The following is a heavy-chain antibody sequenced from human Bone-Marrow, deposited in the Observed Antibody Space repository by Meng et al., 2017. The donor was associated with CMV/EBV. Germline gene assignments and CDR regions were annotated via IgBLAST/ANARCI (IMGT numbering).Heavy chain of an antibody. Sequence: GESLKISCKGSGYSFTGYWIGWVRQMPGKGLEWMGIIYPGDSDTRYSPSFQGQVTISADKSISTAYLQWSSLKASDTAMYYCARSIVVVPAAGAFDIWGQGTMVTVAS. CDR2: IYPGDSDT. D-gene: IGHD2-2*01. CDR1: GYSFTGYW. CDR3: ARSIVVVPAAGAFDI. J-gene: IGHJ3*02. V-gene: IGHV5-51*01.